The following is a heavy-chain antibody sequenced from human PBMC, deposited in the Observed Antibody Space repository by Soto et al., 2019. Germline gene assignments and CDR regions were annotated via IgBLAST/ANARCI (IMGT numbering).Heavy chain of an antibody. J-gene: IGHJ4*02. V-gene: IGHV4-30-4*01. CDR3: ARENGAKGRYFDY. D-gene: IGHD4-17*01. CDR1: GGSMSSGDYY. Sequence: QVQLQESGPGLVKPSQTLSLTCTVSGGSMSSGDYYWSWIRQPPGKGLEWIGYISYSGTTYYNPSLKSRVTISVDKSKSQFSLKLSSVTAADTAVYYCARENGAKGRYFDYWGQGTLVTVSS. CDR2: ISYSGTT.